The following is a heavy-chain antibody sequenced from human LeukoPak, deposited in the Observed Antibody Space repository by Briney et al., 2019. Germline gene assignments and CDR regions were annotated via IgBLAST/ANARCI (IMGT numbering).Heavy chain of an antibody. CDR3: ARAPRGYSYGFDY. D-gene: IGHD5-18*01. CDR2: INPNGGGT. J-gene: IGHJ4*02. V-gene: IGHV1-2*04. Sequence: ASVKVSCKASGYTFTGYYMHWVRQAPGQGLEWMGWINPNGGGTNYAQKFQGWVTMTRDTSISTAYMELSRLRSDDTAVYYCARAPRGYSYGFDYWGQGTLVTVSS. CDR1: GYTFTGYY.